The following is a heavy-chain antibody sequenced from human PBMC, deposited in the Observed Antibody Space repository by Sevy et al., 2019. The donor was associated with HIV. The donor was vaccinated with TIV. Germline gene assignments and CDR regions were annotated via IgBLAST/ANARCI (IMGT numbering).Heavy chain of an antibody. Sequence: ASVKVSCKASGYTFTRYGISWVRQAPGQGLEWMGWISAYNGNTNYAQKLQGRVTMTTDTSTSTAYMELRSLRSDDTAVDYCARSITGTTRYNWLDPWVQGTLVTVSS. D-gene: IGHD1-7*01. V-gene: IGHV1-18*01. CDR1: GYTFTRYG. CDR2: ISAYNGNT. CDR3: ARSITGTTRYNWLDP. J-gene: IGHJ5*02.